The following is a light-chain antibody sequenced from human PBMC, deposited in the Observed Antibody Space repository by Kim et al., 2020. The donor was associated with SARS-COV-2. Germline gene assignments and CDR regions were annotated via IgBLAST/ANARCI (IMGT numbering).Light chain of an antibody. CDR2: WAS. V-gene: IGKV4-1*01. CDR1: QSVLYSSENC. Sequence: DIVMTQSPDSLAVSLGERATINCKSSQSVLYSSENCLAWYQQKPGQPPKLLIYWASTRESGVPDRFSGSGSGTDFTLTISSLQAEDVAVYYCQQYYSAPRTFGQGTKVDIK. J-gene: IGKJ1*01. CDR3: QQYYSAPRT.